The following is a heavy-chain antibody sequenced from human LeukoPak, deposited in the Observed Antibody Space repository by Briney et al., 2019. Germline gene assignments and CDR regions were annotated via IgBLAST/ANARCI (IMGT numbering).Heavy chain of an antibody. CDR1: GFTFSSYG. CDR3: ASLSSLTTVTGYYYYGMDV. J-gene: IGHJ6*02. V-gene: IGHV3-30*03. CDR2: ISYDGSNK. Sequence: GGSLRLSCAASGFTFSSYGMHWVRQAPGKGLEWVAVISYDGSNKYYADSVKGRFTISRDNSKNTLYLQMNSLRAEDTAVYYCASLSSLTTVTGYYYYGMDVWGQGTTVTVSS. D-gene: IGHD4-11*01.